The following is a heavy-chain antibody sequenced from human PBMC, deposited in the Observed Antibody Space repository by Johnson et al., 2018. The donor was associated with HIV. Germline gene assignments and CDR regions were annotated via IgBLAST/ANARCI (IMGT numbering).Heavy chain of an antibody. Sequence: VQLVESGGGVVQPGRSLRLSCAASGFTFSSYAVHWVRQALGKGLEWVAVISYDGSNKYYADSVKGRFTISRDNSKNTLYLQMNSLRAEDTAVYYCARDAPDSGSYHAFDIWGQGTMVTVSS. V-gene: IGHV3-30-3*01. CDR2: ISYDGSNK. J-gene: IGHJ3*02. CDR3: ARDAPDSGSYHAFDI. D-gene: IGHD1-26*01. CDR1: GFTFSSYA.